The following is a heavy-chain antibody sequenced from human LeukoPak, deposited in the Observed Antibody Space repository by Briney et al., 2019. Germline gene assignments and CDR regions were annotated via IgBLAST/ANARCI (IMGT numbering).Heavy chain of an antibody. J-gene: IGHJ6*03. V-gene: IGHV3-33*06. CDR3: AKEFYDFWSGYSKYYMDV. Sequence: GGSLRLSSAAAGFTFSSYGRHWGRQAGGEGLGWVVVICDDGSNKIYADSVKGRFTISRDNSKNTLYLQMISLRAEDTAVYYCAKEFYDFWSGYSKYYMDVWGKGTTVTVSS. CDR2: ICDDGSNK. D-gene: IGHD3-3*01. CDR1: GFTFSSYG.